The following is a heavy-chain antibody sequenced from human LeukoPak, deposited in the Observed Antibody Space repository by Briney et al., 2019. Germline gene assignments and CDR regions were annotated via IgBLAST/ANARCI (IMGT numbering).Heavy chain of an antibody. Sequence: ASVKVSCKASGYTFTSYAMNWVRQAPGQGLEWMGWINPNSGGTNYAQKFQGRVTMTRDTSISTAYMELGRLRSDDTAVYYCARDSYSSSWYLLTDYWGQGTLVTVSS. J-gene: IGHJ4*02. CDR1: GYTFTSYA. CDR2: INPNSGGT. V-gene: IGHV1-2*02. CDR3: ARDSYSSSWYLLTDY. D-gene: IGHD6-13*01.